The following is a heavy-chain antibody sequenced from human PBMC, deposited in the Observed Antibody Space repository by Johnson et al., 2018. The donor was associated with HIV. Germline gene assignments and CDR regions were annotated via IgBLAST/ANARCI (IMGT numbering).Heavy chain of an antibody. CDR1: GFTFSSYD. D-gene: IGHD6-13*01. Sequence: MQLVESGGGVVQPGKSLRLSCAPSGFTFSSYDMHWVRQATGKGLEWVSAIGTAGDPYYPGSVKGRFTISRENAKNSLYLQMTSLRAGDTAVYYCARGGAAAGTNAFDIWGQGTMVPVSS. CDR3: ARGGAAAGTNAFDI. CDR2: IGTAGDP. J-gene: IGHJ3*02. V-gene: IGHV3-13*05.